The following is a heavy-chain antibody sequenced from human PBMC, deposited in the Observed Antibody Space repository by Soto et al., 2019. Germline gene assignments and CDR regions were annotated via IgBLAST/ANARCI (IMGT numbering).Heavy chain of an antibody. CDR2: ISYDGSNK. D-gene: IGHD6-6*01. J-gene: IGHJ6*02. CDR1: GFTFSSYG. CDR3: AKDLGLSSSSPSWPNYYYYYGMDV. Sequence: GGSLRLSCAASGFTFSSYGMHWVRQAPGKGLEWVAVISYDGSNKYYADSVKGRFTISRDNSKNTLYLQMNSLRAEDTAVYYCAKDLGLSSSSPSWPNYYYYYGMDVWGQGTTVTVSS. V-gene: IGHV3-30*18.